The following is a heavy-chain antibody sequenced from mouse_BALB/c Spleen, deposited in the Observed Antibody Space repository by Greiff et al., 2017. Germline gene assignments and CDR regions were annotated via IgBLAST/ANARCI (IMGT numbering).Heavy chain of an antibody. J-gene: IGHJ3*01. CDR3: ATDYGSSYEAY. CDR2: INPSSGYT. CDR1: GYTFTSYT. V-gene: IGHV1-4*01. Sequence: VKLVESGAELARPGASVKMSCKASGYTFTSYTMHWVKQRPGQGLEWIGYINPSSGYTNYNQKFKDKATLTADKSSSTAYMQLSSLTSEDSAVYYCATDYGSSYEAYWGQGTLVTVSA. D-gene: IGHD1-1*01.